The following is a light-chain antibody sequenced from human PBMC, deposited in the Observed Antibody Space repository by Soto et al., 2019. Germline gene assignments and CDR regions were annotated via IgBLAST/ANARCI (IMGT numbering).Light chain of an antibody. V-gene: IGLV4-69*01. CDR1: SGHSTYA. CDR2: VNSDGSH. Sequence: QLVLTQSPSASASLGASVKLTCTLSSGHSTYAIAWHQQQPEKGPRFLMKVNSDGSHSRADGIPDRFSGSSSGADRYLTISSLQSEDEADYYWQTWGTGIDRVFGGGTKLTVL. CDR3: QTWGTGIDRV. J-gene: IGLJ2*01.